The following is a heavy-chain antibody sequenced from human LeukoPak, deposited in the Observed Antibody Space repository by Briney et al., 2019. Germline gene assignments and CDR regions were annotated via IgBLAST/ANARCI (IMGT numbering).Heavy chain of an antibody. V-gene: IGHV4-34*01. Sequence: SETLSLTCAVYGGSFSGYYWSWIRQPPGKGLEWIGEINHSGSTNYNPSLKSRVTISVDTSKNQFSLKLSSVTAADSAVYYCASDHYRNSSGWPAGFDPWGQGTLVTVSS. CDR2: INHSGST. D-gene: IGHD6-19*01. CDR1: GGSFSGYY. CDR3: ASDHYRNSSGWPAGFDP. J-gene: IGHJ5*02.